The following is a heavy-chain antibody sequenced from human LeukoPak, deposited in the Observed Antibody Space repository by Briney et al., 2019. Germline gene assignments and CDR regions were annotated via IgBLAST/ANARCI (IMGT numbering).Heavy chain of an antibody. CDR1: GYTFTAYY. V-gene: IGHV1-2*02. D-gene: IGHD1-26*01. J-gene: IGHJ4*02. Sequence: GASVKVSCKASGYTFTAYYMHWVRQAPGQGLEWMGWINPNSGGTNYAQKFQGRVTMTRDTSISTAYMELSRLRSDDTAVYYCARETVVGANFDYWGQGTLVTVSS. CDR3: ARETVVGANFDY. CDR2: INPNSGGT.